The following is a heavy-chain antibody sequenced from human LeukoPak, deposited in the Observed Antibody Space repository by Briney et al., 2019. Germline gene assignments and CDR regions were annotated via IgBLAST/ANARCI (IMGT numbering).Heavy chain of an antibody. V-gene: IGHV3-20*04. CDR1: GFTFGDYG. CDR2: NPWDGGST. Sequence: GASMRPSCAAAGFTFGDYGICWVRIAPGDRLGWVSGNPWDGGSTGYADSVKGRLTISRDNAKNPLYLQMNSLRAEDTALYSCATKARRWGNYWGQGTLVTVSS. D-gene: IGHD7-27*01. CDR3: ATKARRWGNY. J-gene: IGHJ4*02.